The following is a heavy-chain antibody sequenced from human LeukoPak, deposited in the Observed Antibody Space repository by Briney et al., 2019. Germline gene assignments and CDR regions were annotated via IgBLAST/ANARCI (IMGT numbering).Heavy chain of an antibody. CDR2: INQDGTEK. J-gene: IGHJ4*02. CDR1: GFTFSTYW. D-gene: IGHD3-22*01. Sequence: GGSLRLSCEASGFTFSTYWMSWVRQAPGKGLEWVGNINQDGTEKHYLDSMRGRFTISRDNAKNSLFLQMNSLRAEDTAVYFCARDLYYFESEGYYASDYWGQGTLATVSS. CDR3: ARDLYYFESEGYYASDY. V-gene: IGHV3-7*01.